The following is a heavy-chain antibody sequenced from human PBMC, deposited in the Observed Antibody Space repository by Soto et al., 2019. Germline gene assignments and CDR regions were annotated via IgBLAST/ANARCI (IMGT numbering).Heavy chain of an antibody. CDR2: IHPDGGHT. V-gene: IGHV1-46*01. CDR1: VYTLTNYY. D-gene: IGHD1-1*01. Sequence: SVKVSWNSSVYTLTNYYVQWVRQAPGQGLEWRGVIHPDGGHTTYSQKFQDRVTMTRDTFTSTIYMELSSLRSEDTAVYYCARGNDDYWGQGTLVIVSA. CDR3: ARGNDDY. J-gene: IGHJ4*02.